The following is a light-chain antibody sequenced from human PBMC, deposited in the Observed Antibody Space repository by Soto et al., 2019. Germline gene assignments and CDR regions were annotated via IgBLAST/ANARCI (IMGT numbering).Light chain of an antibody. CDR1: KSLAGRY. J-gene: IGKJ3*01. CDR2: GAS. V-gene: IGKV3-20*01. Sequence: EIVLTQSPGTLSLSPGERVTFSCRASKSLAGRYLGWYQQKPGQAPRLLIYGASKRATGIPDRFSGSGSVTDFTLNISRLEPEDSAVYFCQQGFTFGPGTKVDLK. CDR3: QQGFT.